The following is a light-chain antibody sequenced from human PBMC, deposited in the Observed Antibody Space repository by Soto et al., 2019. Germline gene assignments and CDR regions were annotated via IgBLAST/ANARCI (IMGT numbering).Light chain of an antibody. CDR2: GAS. CDR1: QSVISC. Sequence: EIVVTQSPALLSVSPGERVTLSCRASQSVISCIAWYQQKLGQAPRLLIYGASTRATGIPARFSGSGSGTEFFLTISSLQSEDFAMYYCQHYNNWLGTFGGGTKVEIK. CDR3: QHYNNWLGT. J-gene: IGKJ4*01. V-gene: IGKV3-15*01.